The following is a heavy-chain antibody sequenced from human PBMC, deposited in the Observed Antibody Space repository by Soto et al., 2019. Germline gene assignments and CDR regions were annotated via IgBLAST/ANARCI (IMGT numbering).Heavy chain of an antibody. Sequence: EVQLLESGGGLVQPGGSLRLSCAASGFTFSSYAMNWVRQAPGKGLEWVSAISGGGGSIYYADSVKGRFTISRDNSKNILFLQMNSLRAEDTAVYYCSTTTTALIAVAPRGLFDYWGQGTLVTVSS. CDR1: GFTFSSYA. CDR2: ISGGGGSI. CDR3: STTTTALIAVAPRGLFDY. J-gene: IGHJ4*02. V-gene: IGHV3-23*01. D-gene: IGHD6-19*01.